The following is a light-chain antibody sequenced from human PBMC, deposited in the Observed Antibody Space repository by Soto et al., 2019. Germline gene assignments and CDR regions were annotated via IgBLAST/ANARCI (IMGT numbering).Light chain of an antibody. CDR1: QSISSY. J-gene: IGKJ1*01. V-gene: IGKV1-5*03. Sequence: DIQMTHCPSSLSARVGDSVRITCRASQSISSYLNWYQQKPGKAPKLLIYKASTLKSGVPSRFSGSGSGTEFTLTISSLQPDDFATYYCQHYNSYSEAFGQGTKVDIK. CDR3: QHYNSYSEA. CDR2: KAS.